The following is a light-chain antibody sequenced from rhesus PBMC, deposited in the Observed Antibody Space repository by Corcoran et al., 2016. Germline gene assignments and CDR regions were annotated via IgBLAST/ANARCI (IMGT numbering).Light chain of an antibody. Sequence: DIQMTQSPSSLSASVGDRVTITCRASENVNNYLNWYQQKPGKAPKVLINKASTLQSGVPSRFSGSGSATDDTFTISSLQPEDVATYYCQYGYGTLTFGGGTKVEIK. J-gene: IGKJ4*01. CDR3: QYGYGTLT. V-gene: IGKV1-74*01. CDR2: KAS. CDR1: ENVNNY.